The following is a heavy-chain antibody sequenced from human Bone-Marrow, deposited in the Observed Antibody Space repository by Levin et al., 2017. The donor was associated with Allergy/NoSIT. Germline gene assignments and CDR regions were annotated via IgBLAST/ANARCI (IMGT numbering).Heavy chain of an antibody. Sequence: LSLPCAASWFTVRNIYMSLVRQAPGKGLEGVSIIYSGGDTYYTDSVKGRFTLHRDSSKNTLYLQMNSLRADDTAVYYCATSPTSGYWGQGTLVTVSS. V-gene: IGHV3-53*01. CDR2: IYSGGDT. J-gene: IGHJ4*02. CDR1: WFTVRNIY. CDR3: ATSPTSGY.